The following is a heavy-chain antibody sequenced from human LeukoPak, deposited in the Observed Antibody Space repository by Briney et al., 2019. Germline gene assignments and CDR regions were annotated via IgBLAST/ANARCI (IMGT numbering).Heavy chain of an antibody. CDR3: ARDLHRERPET. V-gene: IGHV1-69*04. Sequence: ASVKVSCKASGGTFSSYAISWVRQAPGQGLEWMGRIIPILGIANYAQKFQGRVTITADKSTSTAYMELSSLRSEDTAVYYCARDLHRERPETWGQGTLVTVSS. J-gene: IGHJ5*02. CDR1: GGTFSSYA. CDR2: IIPILGIA. D-gene: IGHD1-1*01.